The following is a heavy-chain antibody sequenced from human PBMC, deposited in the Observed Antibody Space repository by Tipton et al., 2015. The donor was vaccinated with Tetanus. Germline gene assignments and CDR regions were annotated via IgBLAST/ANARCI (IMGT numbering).Heavy chain of an antibody. CDR3: ARVRAGLLRFDY. J-gene: IGHJ4*02. V-gene: IGHV3-53*01. D-gene: IGHD1-26*01. Sequence: SLRLSCAASGFTVSSNYMTWVRQAPGKGLEWVSVIHSGGNTYYADSVKGRFTISRDNSKNTLYLQMNSLRAEDTAVYYCARVRAGLLRFDYWGQGTLVTVSS. CDR1: GFTVSSNY. CDR2: IHSGGNT.